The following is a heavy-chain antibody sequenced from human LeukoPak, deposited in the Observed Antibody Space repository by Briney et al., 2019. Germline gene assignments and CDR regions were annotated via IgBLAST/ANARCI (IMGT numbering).Heavy chain of an antibody. Sequence: GGSLRLSCAASGFTFSSYSMNWVRQAPGKGLEWVSYISSSSSTIYYADSVKGRFTISRDNAKNSLCPQMNSLRAEDTAVYYCARDRGKGADAFDIWGQGTMVTVSS. CDR3: ARDRGKGADAFDI. V-gene: IGHV3-48*01. D-gene: IGHD3-10*01. CDR2: ISSSSSTI. CDR1: GFTFSSYS. J-gene: IGHJ3*02.